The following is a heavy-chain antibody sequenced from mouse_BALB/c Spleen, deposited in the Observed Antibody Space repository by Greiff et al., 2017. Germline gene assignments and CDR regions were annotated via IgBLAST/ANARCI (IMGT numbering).Heavy chain of an antibody. Sequence: EVMLVESGGGLVKPGGSLKLSCAASGFTFSDYYMYWVRQTPEKRLEWVATISDGGSYTYYPDSVKGRFTISRDNAKNNLYLQMSSLKSEDTAMYYCARGTYYRYDGFDYWGQGTTLTVSS. CDR2: ISDGGSYT. CDR1: GFTFSDYY. V-gene: IGHV5-4*02. CDR3: ARGTYYRYDGFDY. D-gene: IGHD2-14*01. J-gene: IGHJ2*01.